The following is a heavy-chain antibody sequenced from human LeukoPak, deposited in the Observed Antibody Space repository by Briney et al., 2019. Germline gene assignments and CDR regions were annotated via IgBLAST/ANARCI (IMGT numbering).Heavy chain of an antibody. V-gene: IGHV3-7*01. Sequence: GGSLRLSRAASGFTSSSYWMSWVRQAPGKGLEWVANIKQDGSEKYYVDSVKGRFTISRDNAKNSLYLQMNSLRAEDTAVYYCAIFLYSGSYYNYWGQGTLVTVSS. D-gene: IGHD1-26*01. J-gene: IGHJ4*02. CDR1: GFTSSSYW. CDR2: IKQDGSEK. CDR3: AIFLYSGSYYNY.